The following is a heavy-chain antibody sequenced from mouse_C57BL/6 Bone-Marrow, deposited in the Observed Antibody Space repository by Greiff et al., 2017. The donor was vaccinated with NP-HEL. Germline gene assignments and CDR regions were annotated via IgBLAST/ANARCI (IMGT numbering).Heavy chain of an antibody. Sequence: QVQLQQPGAELVRPGTSVKLSCKASGYTFTSYWMHWVKQRPGQGLEWIGVIDPSDSYTNYNQKFKGKATLTADTSSSTAYMQLSSLTSEDSAVYYCARSVITTVVATLCYAMDYWGQGTSVTVSS. CDR2: IDPSDSYT. V-gene: IGHV1-59*01. CDR1: GYTFTSYW. CDR3: ARSVITTVVATLCYAMDY. D-gene: IGHD1-1*01. J-gene: IGHJ4*01.